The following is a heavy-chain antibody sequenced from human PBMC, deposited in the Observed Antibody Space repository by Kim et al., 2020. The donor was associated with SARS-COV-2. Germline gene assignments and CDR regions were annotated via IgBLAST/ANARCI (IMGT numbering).Heavy chain of an antibody. CDR3: SRGSQQDY. CDR1: GFTFSSYE. V-gene: IGHV3-48*03. Sequence: GGSLRLSCVASGFTFSSYEMNWVRQAPGEGLKWVSHITDAGSTMYYADSVKGRFTISRDNTKNSLSLQMNSLRAEDTAIYYCSRGSQQDYWGQGTLVTVS. J-gene: IGHJ4*02. CDR2: ITDAGSTM. D-gene: IGHD6-13*01.